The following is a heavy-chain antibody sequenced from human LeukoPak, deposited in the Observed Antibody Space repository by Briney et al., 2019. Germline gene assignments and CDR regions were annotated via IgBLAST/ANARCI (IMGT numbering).Heavy chain of an antibody. CDR1: GGTFSSYG. CDR2: IIPIFGTA. J-gene: IGHJ4*02. V-gene: IGHV1-69*13. Sequence: SVKVSCKTSGGTFSSYGISWVRQAPGQGLECMGGIIPIFGTANYAQKFQGRVTITADESTSTAYMELSSLRSEDTAVYYCARGEGGGYGDYLHFDNWGQGTLVTVSS. D-gene: IGHD4-17*01. CDR3: ARGEGGGYGDYLHFDN.